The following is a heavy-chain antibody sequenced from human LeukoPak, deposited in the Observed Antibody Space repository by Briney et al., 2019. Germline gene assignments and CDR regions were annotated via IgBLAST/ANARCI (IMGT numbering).Heavy chain of an antibody. Sequence: PSETLSLTCAVYGRSFSGYYWSWIRQPPGKGLEWIGEINHSGSTNYNPSLKSRVTISVDTSKNQFSLKLSSVTAADTAVYYCARVRWLQRSQPKWGSGDYWGQGTLVTVSS. V-gene: IGHV4-34*01. CDR3: ARVRWLQRSQPKWGSGDY. CDR2: INHSGST. CDR1: GRSFSGYY. J-gene: IGHJ4*02. D-gene: IGHD5-24*01.